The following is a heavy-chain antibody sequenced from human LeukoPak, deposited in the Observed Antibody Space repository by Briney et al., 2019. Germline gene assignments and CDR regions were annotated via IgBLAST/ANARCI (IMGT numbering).Heavy chain of an antibody. Sequence: PGGSLRLSWAASGFTFSNYYMSWIRQAPGKGLEWVSYIISSGSTIYYADSVKGRFTVSRDNSRNTLYLQMHSLRAEDTAVYYCAKGLSVTSMGIDYWGQGTLVTVPS. CDR2: IISSGSTI. CDR1: GFTFSNYY. CDR3: AKGLSVTSMGIDY. J-gene: IGHJ4*02. V-gene: IGHV3-11*01. D-gene: IGHD4-17*01.